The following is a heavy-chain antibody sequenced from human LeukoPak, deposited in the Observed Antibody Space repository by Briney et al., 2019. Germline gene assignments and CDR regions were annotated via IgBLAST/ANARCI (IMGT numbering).Heavy chain of an antibody. CDR1: GDSISSYY. CDR2: IYYSGST. V-gene: IGHV4-59*12. J-gene: IGHJ4*02. CDR3: ARLYGSGSYFLTPLDY. Sequence: SETLSLTCTVSGDSISSYYWSWIRQPPGKGLEWIGYIYYSGSTNYNPSLKSRVTISVDTSKNQFSLKLSSVTAADTAVYYCARLYGSGSYFLTPLDYWGQGTLVTVSS. D-gene: IGHD3-10*01.